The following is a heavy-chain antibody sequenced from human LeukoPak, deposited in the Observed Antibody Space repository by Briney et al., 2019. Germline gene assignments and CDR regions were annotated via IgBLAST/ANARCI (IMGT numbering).Heavy chain of an antibody. Sequence: GASVKVSCKASGGTCSSYAISWVRQAPGQGLEWMGRIIPIFGIANYAQKFQGRVTITADKSTSTAYMELSSLRSEDTAVYYCAREDCSGGSCYSDWAYWGQGTLVTVSS. V-gene: IGHV1-69*04. J-gene: IGHJ4*02. D-gene: IGHD2-15*01. CDR3: AREDCSGGSCYSDWAY. CDR1: GGTCSSYA. CDR2: IIPIFGIA.